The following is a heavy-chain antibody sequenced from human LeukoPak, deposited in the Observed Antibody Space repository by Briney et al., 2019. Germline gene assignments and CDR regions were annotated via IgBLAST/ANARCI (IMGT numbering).Heavy chain of an antibody. CDR2: IDPAGTDT. V-gene: IGHV3-7*01. J-gene: IGHJ4*02. D-gene: IGHD6-19*01. CDR1: GFSFNSYW. Sequence: GSLSLSCAASGFSFNSYWMTWVRQPPGRGLEWVANIDPAGTDTYYVDPVKGRFTISRDNAKNLVYLQMNTLRAEDTAVYSCGRFGYVAGIDLWGQGTLVTVSS. CDR3: GRFGYVAGIDL.